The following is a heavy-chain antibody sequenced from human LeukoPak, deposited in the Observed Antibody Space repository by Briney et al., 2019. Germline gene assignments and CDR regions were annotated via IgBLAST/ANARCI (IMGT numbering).Heavy chain of an antibody. D-gene: IGHD2/OR15-2a*01. Sequence: GGTLRLSCAASGFIFSNSAMNWVRQPPGKGLEWVSSIFPSGGEIHYADSVRGRFTISRDNSKSTLSLQMNSLRAEDTAIYYCATYRQVLLPFESWGQGTLVTVSS. CDR2: IFPSGGEI. J-gene: IGHJ4*02. V-gene: IGHV3-23*01. CDR1: GFIFSNSA. CDR3: ATYRQVLLPFES.